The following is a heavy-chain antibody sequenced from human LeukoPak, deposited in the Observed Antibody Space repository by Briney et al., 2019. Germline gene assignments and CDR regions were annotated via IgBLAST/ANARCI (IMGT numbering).Heavy chain of an antibody. D-gene: IGHD2-2*02. CDR2: ISSSSSYI. Sequence: PGGSLRLSCAASGFTFSSYSMNWVRQAPGKGLEWVSPISSSSSYIYYADSVKGRFTISRDNAKNSLYLQMNSLRAEDTAVYYCARWDNEYCSSTSCYRGGYYFDYWGQGTLVTVSS. V-gene: IGHV3-21*01. CDR3: ARWDNEYCSSTSCYRGGYYFDY. J-gene: IGHJ4*02. CDR1: GFTFSSYS.